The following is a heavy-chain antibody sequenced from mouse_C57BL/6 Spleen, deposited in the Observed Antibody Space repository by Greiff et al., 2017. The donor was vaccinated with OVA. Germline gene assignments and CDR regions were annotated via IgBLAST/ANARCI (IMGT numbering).Heavy chain of an antibody. CDR1: GFTFSSYT. CDR2: ISGGGGNT. CDR3: ARRGDYDGAMDY. D-gene: IGHD2-4*01. J-gene: IGHJ4*01. Sequence: EVKLVESGGGLVKPGGSLKLSCAASGFTFSSYTMSWVRQTPEKRLEWVATISGGGGNTYYPDSVKGRFTISRDNAKNTLYLQMSSLRSEDTALYDCARRGDYDGAMDYWGQGTSVTVSS. V-gene: IGHV5-9*01.